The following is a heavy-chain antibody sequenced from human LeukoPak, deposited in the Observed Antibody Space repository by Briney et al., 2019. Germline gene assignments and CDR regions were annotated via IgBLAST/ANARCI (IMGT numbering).Heavy chain of an antibody. CDR3: ARGTTRYGLDV. V-gene: IGHV1-2*02. CDR2: INPNSGGT. D-gene: IGHD4-17*01. CDR1: GYTFTGYY. Sequence: ASVEVSCKASGYTFTGYYMHWVRQAPGQGLEWMGWINPNSGGTDYAQKFQGRVTMTRDTSISTAYMELSSLKSDDTAIYYCARGTTRYGLDVWGQGTTVTVSS. J-gene: IGHJ6*02.